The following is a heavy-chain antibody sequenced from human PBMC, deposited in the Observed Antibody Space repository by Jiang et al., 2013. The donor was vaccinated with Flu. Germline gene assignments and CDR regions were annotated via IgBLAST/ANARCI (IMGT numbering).Heavy chain of an antibody. J-gene: IGHJ6*02. Sequence: GAEVKKPGASVKVSCKASGYTFTNYYMHWVRQAPGQGLEWMGIINPSGGSSSYAQKFQGRVTMTRDTSTSTVYMELSSLRSEDTAVYYCAREDAGATYYDFWSRGPYYYGMDVWGQGTTVTVSS. D-gene: IGHD3-3*01. V-gene: IGHV1-46*01. CDR3: AREDAGATYYDFWSRGPYYYGMDV. CDR1: GYTFTNYY. CDR2: INPSGGSS.